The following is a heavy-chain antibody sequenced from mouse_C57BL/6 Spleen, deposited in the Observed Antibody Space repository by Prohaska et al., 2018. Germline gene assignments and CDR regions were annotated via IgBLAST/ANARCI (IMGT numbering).Heavy chain of an antibody. J-gene: IGHJ3*01. CDR3: TDPAGFPY. CDR1: GFIFSNYW. Sequence: EVKLEESGGGLVQPGGYMKLSCVASGFIFSNYWMNWVRQSPEKGLEWFAQIRLKSDNLATDYAESVKGRFSISRDDSKSSVYLQMNNLRAEDTGIYYCTDPAGFPYWGQGTLVSVSA. CDR2: IRLKSDNLAT. V-gene: IGHV6-3*01.